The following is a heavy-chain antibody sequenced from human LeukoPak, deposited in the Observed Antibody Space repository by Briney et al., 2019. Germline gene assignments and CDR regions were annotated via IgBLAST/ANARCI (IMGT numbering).Heavy chain of an antibody. CDR1: GFTFNTYS. CDR3: TTISKYKGYSFDY. D-gene: IGHD5-18*01. J-gene: IGHJ4*02. Sequence: GGSLRLSCAASGFTFNTYSMNWVRQAPGKGLEWVSYISSSSNSIYYADSVTGRFTITRDNAKNSLYLQMNSLRAEDTAVYYCTTISKYKGYSFDYWGQGTPVTVSS. V-gene: IGHV3-48*01. CDR2: ISSSSNSI.